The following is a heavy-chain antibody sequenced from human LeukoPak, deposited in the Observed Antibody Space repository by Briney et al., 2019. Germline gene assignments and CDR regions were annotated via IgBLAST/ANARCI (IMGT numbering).Heavy chain of an antibody. CDR3: AGYYYDSSGYDNWFDP. V-gene: IGHV1-69*04. CDR2: IIPILGIA. CDR1: GGTFSSYA. D-gene: IGHD3-22*01. J-gene: IGHJ5*02. Sequence: SVKVSRKASGGTFSSYAISWVRQAPGQGLEWMGRIIPILGIANYAQKFQGRVTITADKSTSTAYMELSSLRSEDTAVYYCAGYYYDSSGYDNWFDPWGQGTLVTVSS.